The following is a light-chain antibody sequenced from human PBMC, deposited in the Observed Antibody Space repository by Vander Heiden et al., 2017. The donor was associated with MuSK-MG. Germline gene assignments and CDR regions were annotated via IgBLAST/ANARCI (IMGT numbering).Light chain of an antibody. CDR3: QQYGSYRT. J-gene: IGKJ1*01. CDR1: QSVSSSY. CDR2: GAS. Sequence: EIMLTQAPGTLSLSPGERATLSCRASQSVSSSYLAWYQQKPGQAPRLLIYGASSRATGIPDRFSGSGSGTDFTLTISRLEHEDVAVYYCQQYGSYRTFGQGTKVEIK. V-gene: IGKV3-20*01.